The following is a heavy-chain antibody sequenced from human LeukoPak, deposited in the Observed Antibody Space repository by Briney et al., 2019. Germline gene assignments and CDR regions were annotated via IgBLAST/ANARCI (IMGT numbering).Heavy chain of an antibody. CDR3: ARVISSWNYFDY. CDR2: ISYTGNA. D-gene: IGHD6-13*01. Sequence: SETLSLTCTVSGGSISSGGYYWSWIRQHPGKGLEWIGYISYTGNAYHNPSLRSRVIISVDTSKKQFSLELTSVTVADTAVYYCARVISSWNYFDYWGQGTLVTASS. V-gene: IGHV4-31*03. CDR1: GGSISSGGYY. J-gene: IGHJ4*02.